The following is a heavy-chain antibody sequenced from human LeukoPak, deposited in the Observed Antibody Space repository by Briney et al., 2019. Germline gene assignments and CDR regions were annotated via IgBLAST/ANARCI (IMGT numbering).Heavy chain of an antibody. J-gene: IGHJ4*02. CDR3: ARVLGAPIPAAALDY. CDR2: GYYSGST. CDR1: GGSISSSSYY. D-gene: IGHD2-2*01. Sequence: SETLSLTCTVSGGSISSSSYYWGWIRQPPGKGLEWVGSGYYSGSTYYNPSLKSLVTISVDTSKNQFSLKLSSVTAADTAVYYCARVLGAPIPAAALDYWGQGTLVTVSS. V-gene: IGHV4-39*07.